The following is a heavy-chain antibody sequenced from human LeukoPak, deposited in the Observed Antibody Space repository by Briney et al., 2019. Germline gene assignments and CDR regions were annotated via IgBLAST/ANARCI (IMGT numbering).Heavy chain of an antibody. Sequence: ASVKVSCKASGYTFTGYYMHWVRQAPGQGLEWTGWINPNSGGTNYAQKFQGWVTMTRDTSISTAYMELSRLRSDDTAVYYCARGGSSNYYYYYGMDVWGQGTTVTVSS. D-gene: IGHD3-10*01. CDR1: GYTFTGYY. CDR2: INPNSGGT. J-gene: IGHJ6*02. V-gene: IGHV1-2*04. CDR3: ARGGSSNYYYYYGMDV.